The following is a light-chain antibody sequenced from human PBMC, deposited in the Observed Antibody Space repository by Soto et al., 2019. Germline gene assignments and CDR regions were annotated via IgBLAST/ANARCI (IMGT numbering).Light chain of an antibody. Sequence: EVVLTKSPVTLSLSPGERATLSCRASQSFRGLLAWYQQKPGQAPRLLIYDAYNRATGIPPRFSGSGSGTDFTLTISSLEPDDSAVYYCQQRHMWPITVGQGTRLEIK. CDR3: QQRHMWPIT. V-gene: IGKV3-11*01. CDR2: DAY. CDR1: QSFRGL. J-gene: IGKJ5*01.